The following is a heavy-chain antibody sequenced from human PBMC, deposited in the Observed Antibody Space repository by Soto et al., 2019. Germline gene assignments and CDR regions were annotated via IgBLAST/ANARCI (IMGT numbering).Heavy chain of an antibody. V-gene: IGHV1-18*01. CDR3: ARDTQIDLVRGVISDFYSWFDP. Sequence: QVQLVQSGAEVKRPGASVKVSCKASGYIFNTFGINWVRQAPGQGLEWLGWVSTYSGNTIYAQKVQGRVTLTTDTSTSTAYMELRSLRSDDTAVYYCARDTQIDLVRGVISDFYSWFDPWGQGTLVTVSS. CDR2: VSTYSGNT. CDR1: GYIFNTFG. D-gene: IGHD3-10*01. J-gene: IGHJ5*02.